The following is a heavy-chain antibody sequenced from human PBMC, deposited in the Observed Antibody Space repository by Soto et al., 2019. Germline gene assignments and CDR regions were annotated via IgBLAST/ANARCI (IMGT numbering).Heavy chain of an antibody. CDR1: GFTFSSYA. D-gene: IGHD3-22*01. CDR2: ISYDGSNK. Sequence: QVQLVESGGGVVQPGRSLRLSCAASGFTFSSYAMHWVRQAPGKGLECVAVISYDGSNKYYADSVKGRFTISRDNSKNTMYLQMNSQRAEDTAVYYCARERNSYDSSGLLRGYFFDYWGQGTLVTVSS. J-gene: IGHJ4*01. CDR3: ARERNSYDSSGLLRGYFFDY. V-gene: IGHV3-30-3*01.